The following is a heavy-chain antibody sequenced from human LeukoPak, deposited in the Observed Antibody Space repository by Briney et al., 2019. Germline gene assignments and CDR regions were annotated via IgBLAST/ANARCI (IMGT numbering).Heavy chain of an antibody. D-gene: IGHD3-10*01. J-gene: IGHJ6*04. CDR1: GFTFTSYG. CDR2: IWYDGSNK. Sequence: GRSLRLSCAASGFTFTSYGMHWVRQAPGKGLEWVSIIWYDGSNKYYTDSVKGRFTISRDNSKNTLYLQMNSLRAEDTAVYYCARDSGSYYYYGMDVWGKGTTVTVSP. CDR3: ARDSGSYYYYGMDV. V-gene: IGHV3-33*01.